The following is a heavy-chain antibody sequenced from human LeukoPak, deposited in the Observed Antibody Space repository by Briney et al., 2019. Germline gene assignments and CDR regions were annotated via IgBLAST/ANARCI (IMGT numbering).Heavy chain of an antibody. V-gene: IGHV3-30-3*01. J-gene: IGHJ6*02. Sequence: GGSLRLSCEASAFTLSAFTVHWVRQAPGKGLEWVALISSDVYVYYYADSVRGRFTISRDNSKNTVSLQMNSLRSEDTAVYYCARDFVGRVFGLYGMDVWGQGTTVTVSS. CDR1: AFTLSAFT. CDR2: ISSDVYVY. D-gene: IGHD3-3*01. CDR3: ARDFVGRVFGLYGMDV.